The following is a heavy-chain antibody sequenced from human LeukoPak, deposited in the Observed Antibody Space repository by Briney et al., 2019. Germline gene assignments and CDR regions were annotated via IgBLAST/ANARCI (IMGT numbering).Heavy chain of an antibody. V-gene: IGHV3-9*01. CDR3: AKGGIHRGYYYYYMDV. CDR2: INWSGDRI. D-gene: IGHD6-13*01. CDR1: GFTFDDYA. Sequence: GGPLRLSCAASGFTFDDYAMHWVRQAPGKGLEWVSGINWSGDRIGYADSVKGRFTISRDNAKKSLYLQMNSLRAEDTALYYCAKGGIHRGYYYYYMDVWGKGTTVTISS. J-gene: IGHJ6*03.